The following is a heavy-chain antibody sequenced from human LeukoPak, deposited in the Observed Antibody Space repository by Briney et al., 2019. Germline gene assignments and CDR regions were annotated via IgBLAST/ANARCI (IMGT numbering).Heavy chain of an antibody. CDR2: IYYTGTT. J-gene: IGHJ3*02. V-gene: IGHV4-59*08. CDR3: ARHGAAFDI. CDR1: GGSLSSYS. D-gene: IGHD3-16*01. Sequence: SETLSLTCTVSGGSLSSYSWSWIRQPPGKGLEWIGYIYYTGTTNYNPSLKSRVTISVDTSKNQFALKLSSVTAADTAVYYCARHGAAFDIWGQGTVVTVSS.